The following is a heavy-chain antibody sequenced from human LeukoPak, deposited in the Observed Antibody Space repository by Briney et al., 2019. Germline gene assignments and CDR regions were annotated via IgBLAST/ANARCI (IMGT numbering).Heavy chain of an antibody. D-gene: IGHD3-22*01. Sequence: PGGSLRLSCAASGFTFSSYEMNWVRQAPGKGLEWVSYISSSGSTIYYADPVKGRFTISRDNAKNSLYLQMNSLRAEDTAVYYCARGPPRGDSSGYYYPAYWGQGTLVTVSS. J-gene: IGHJ4*02. CDR2: ISSSGSTI. CDR3: ARGPPRGDSSGYYYPAY. V-gene: IGHV3-48*03. CDR1: GFTFSSYE.